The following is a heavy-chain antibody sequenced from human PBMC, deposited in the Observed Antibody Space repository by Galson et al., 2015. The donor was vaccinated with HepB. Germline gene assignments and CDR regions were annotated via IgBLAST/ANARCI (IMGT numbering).Heavy chain of an antibody. CDR2: IKEDGSIT. D-gene: IGHD4-17*01. J-gene: IGHJ4*02. CDR3: ARVADADYGDHSHFDY. V-gene: IGHV3-74*01. CDR1: GFTFSSFW. Sequence: SLRLSCAASGFTFSSFWMHWVRHSPGKGLVWVSRIKEDGSITTYADSVKGRFTISRDNAKNSLYLQMNNLRAEDTAVYYCARVADADYGDHSHFDYWGQGTLVTVSS.